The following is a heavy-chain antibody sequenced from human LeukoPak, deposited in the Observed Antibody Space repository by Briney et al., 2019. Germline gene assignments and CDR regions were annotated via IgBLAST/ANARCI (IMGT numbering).Heavy chain of an antibody. Sequence: PGGSLRLSCAASGFTLSSYWMHWVRQAPGKGLVWVSRINSDGSSTSYADSVKGRFTISRDNSKNSLYLQMNNLRSEDTALYYCAKALVSGGSCYEAWGQGTPVTVSS. CDR2: INSDGSST. CDR1: GFTLSSYW. J-gene: IGHJ5*02. CDR3: AKALVSGGSCYEA. D-gene: IGHD2-15*01. V-gene: IGHV3-74*01.